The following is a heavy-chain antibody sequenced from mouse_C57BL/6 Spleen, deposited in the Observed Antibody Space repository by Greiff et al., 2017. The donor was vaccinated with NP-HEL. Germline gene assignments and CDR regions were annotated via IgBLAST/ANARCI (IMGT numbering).Heavy chain of an antibody. V-gene: IGHV14-4*01. D-gene: IGHD3-2*02. CDR1: GFNIKDDY. Sequence: VQLQQSGAELVRPGASVKLSCTASGFNIKDDYMHWVKQRPEQGLEWIGWIDPENGDTEYASKFQGKATITADTSSNTAYLQLSSLTSEDTAVYYCTTPPGTAQSWFAYWGQGTLVTVSA. CDR3: TTPPGTAQSWFAY. J-gene: IGHJ3*01. CDR2: IDPENGDT.